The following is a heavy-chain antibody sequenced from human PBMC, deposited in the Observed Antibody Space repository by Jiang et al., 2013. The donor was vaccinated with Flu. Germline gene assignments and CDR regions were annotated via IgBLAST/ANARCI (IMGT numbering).Heavy chain of an antibody. Sequence: SGAEVKKPGASVKVSCKASGYTFTNYAITWVRQAPGQGLEWMGRISVYNGNTNYAQKLQGRVTMTTDTSTTTAYMELRSLESDDTAVYFCARGQDPGSLYHYYYGLDVWGQGTTVTVSS. CDR3: ARGQDPGSLYHYYYGLDV. J-gene: IGHJ6*02. D-gene: IGHD2-2*02. CDR1: GYTFTNYA. V-gene: IGHV1-18*01. CDR2: ISVYNGNT.